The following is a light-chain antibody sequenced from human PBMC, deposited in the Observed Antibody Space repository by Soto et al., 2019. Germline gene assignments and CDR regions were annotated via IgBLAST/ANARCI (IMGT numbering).Light chain of an antibody. CDR2: KAS. V-gene: IGKV1-5*03. CDR3: QQYNSFPT. Sequence: DIQMTQSASILSASVGDRVTITCRASQSISSWLAWYQQKPGKAPKLLIYKASSLESGVPSRFSGSGSGTEFTLTISSLQPDDFATYYCQQYNSFPTFGQGTKVEIK. CDR1: QSISSW. J-gene: IGKJ1*01.